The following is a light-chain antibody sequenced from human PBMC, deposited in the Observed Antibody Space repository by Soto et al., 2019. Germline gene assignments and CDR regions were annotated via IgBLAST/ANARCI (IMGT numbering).Light chain of an antibody. J-gene: IGLJ1*01. CDR1: SSDVGGYNY. CDR2: DVR. Sequence: QSVLSQPASVSGSSGQSITISCTGTSSDVGGYNYVSWYQQHPGKAPKLMIYDVRNRPSGVSNRFSGSKSVNTASLTISGLQAEDEADYYCSSYTTIGTYVLGTGTKVTVL. CDR3: SSYTTIGTYV. V-gene: IGLV2-14*01.